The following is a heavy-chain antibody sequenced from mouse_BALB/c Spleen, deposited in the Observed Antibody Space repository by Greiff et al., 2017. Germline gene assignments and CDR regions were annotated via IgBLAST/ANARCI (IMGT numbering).Heavy chain of an antibody. CDR2: ISSGGST. D-gene: IGHD2-4*01. V-gene: IGHV5-6-5*01. Sequence: EVKVEESGGGLVKPGGSLKLSCAASGFTFSSYAMSWVRQTPEKRLEWVASISSGGSTYYPDSVKGRFTISRDNARNILYLQMSSLRSEDTAMYYCARAYDYDAWFAYWGQGTLVTVSA. CDR3: ARAYDYDAWFAY. CDR1: GFTFSSYA. J-gene: IGHJ3*01.